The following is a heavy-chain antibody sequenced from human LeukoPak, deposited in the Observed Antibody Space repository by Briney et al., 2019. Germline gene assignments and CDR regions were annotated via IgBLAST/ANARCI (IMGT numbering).Heavy chain of an antibody. Sequence: ASVKVSCKASGYTFTSYGISWARQAPGQGLEWMGWISAYNGNTNYAQKLQGRVTMTTDTSTSTAYMELRSLRSDDTAVYYCARACGYCSSTSPDYWGQGTLVTVSS. CDR2: ISAYNGNT. J-gene: IGHJ4*02. CDR1: GYTFTSYG. V-gene: IGHV1-18*01. CDR3: ARACGYCSSTSPDY. D-gene: IGHD2-2*01.